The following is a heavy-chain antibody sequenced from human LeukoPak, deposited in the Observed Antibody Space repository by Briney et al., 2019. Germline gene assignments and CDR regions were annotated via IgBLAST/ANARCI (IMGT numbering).Heavy chain of an antibody. D-gene: IGHD6-13*01. CDR3: ARLRASSWPTYYFDY. CDR2: INPNSGAT. J-gene: IGHJ4*02. CDR1: GYTFTGHY. V-gene: IGHV1-2*02. Sequence: GASVKVSCKASGYTFTGHYMHWVRQAPGQGLEWMGWINPNSGATKYAQKFQGRVTMTRDTSISTAYMDLSRLRSDDTAVYYCARLRASSWPTYYFDYWGQGTLVTVSS.